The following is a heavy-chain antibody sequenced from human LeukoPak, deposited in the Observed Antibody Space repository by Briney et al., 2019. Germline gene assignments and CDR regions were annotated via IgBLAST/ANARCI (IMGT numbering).Heavy chain of an antibody. CDR1: GGTFSSYA. CDR3: ARVELERWSNWFDP. D-gene: IGHD1-1*01. CDR2: IIPIFGTA. Sequence: ASVKVSCKASGGTFSSYAISWVRQAPGQGLEWMGGIIPIFGTANYAQKFQGRVTITADESTSTAYMELSSLRSEDTAVYYCARVELERWSNWFDPWGQGTLVTVSS. V-gene: IGHV1-69*13. J-gene: IGHJ5*02.